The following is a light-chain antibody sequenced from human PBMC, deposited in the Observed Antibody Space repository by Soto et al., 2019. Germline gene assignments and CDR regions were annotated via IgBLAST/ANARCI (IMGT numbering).Light chain of an antibody. J-gene: IGLJ2*01. CDR3: SSYTSSSIPGV. CDR1: SSDVGGYNY. V-gene: IGLV2-14*01. Sequence: QSALTQPASVSGSPGQAITISCTGTSSDVGGYNYVSWYQQHPGKAPKLMIYDVTNRPSGVSNRFSGSKSGTTASLTISGLQAEDEADYYCSSYTSSSIPGVFGGGTKLTVL. CDR2: DVT.